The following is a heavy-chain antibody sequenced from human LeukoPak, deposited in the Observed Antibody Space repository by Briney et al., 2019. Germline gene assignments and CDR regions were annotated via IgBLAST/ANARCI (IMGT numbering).Heavy chain of an antibody. D-gene: IGHD4-17*01. CDR3: AKAPTTVNYFDY. J-gene: IGHJ4*02. CDR1: GFTFSNYA. V-gene: IGHV3-23*01. Sequence: GGSLRLSCAASGFTFSNYATSWVRQAPGKGLEWVSSISGTGGAYYADSVKGRFTISRDNSKNTLCLQMNSLRVEDTAVYYCAKAPTTVNYFDYWGQGTLVTVSS. CDR2: ISGTGGA.